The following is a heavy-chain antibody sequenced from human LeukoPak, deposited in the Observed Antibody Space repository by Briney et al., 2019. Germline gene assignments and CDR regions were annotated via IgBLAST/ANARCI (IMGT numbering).Heavy chain of an antibody. CDR2: ISAYNGNT. CDR3: ARARVFGVVGYYYYGMDV. D-gene: IGHD3-3*01. CDR1: GGTFSSYA. Sequence: GASVKVSCKASGGTFSSYAISWVRQAPGQGLEWMGWISAYNGNTNYAQKLQGRVTMTTDTSTSTAYMELRSLRSDDTAVYYCARARVFGVVGYYYYGMDVWGQGTTVTVSS. J-gene: IGHJ6*02. V-gene: IGHV1-18*01.